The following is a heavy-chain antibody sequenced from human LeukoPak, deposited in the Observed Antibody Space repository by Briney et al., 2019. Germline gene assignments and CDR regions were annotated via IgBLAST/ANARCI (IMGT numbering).Heavy chain of an antibody. CDR1: GFTFSNAW. CDR2: ISSSSSYI. Sequence: PGGSLRLSCAASGFTFSNAWMNWVRQAPGKGLEWVSSISSSSSYIYYADSVKGRFTISRDNAKNSLYLQMNSLRAEDTAVYYCASRYDILTGYHAPLDYWGQGTLVTVSS. D-gene: IGHD3-9*01. J-gene: IGHJ4*02. V-gene: IGHV3-21*01. CDR3: ASRYDILTGYHAPLDY.